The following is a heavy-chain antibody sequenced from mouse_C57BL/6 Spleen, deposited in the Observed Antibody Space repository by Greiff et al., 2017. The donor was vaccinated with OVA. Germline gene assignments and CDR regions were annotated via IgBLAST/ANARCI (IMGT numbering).Heavy chain of an antibody. CDR3: ARHPLYYYGTPWYFDV. CDR1: GFTFSSYT. CDR2: ISGGGGNT. J-gene: IGHJ1*03. Sequence: EVQVVESGGGLVKPGGSLKLSCAASGFTFSSYTMSWVRQTPEKRLEWVATISGGGGNTYYPDSVKGRFTISRDNAKNTLYLQMSSLRSEDTALYYCARHPLYYYGTPWYFDVWGTGTTVTVSS. D-gene: IGHD1-1*01. V-gene: IGHV5-9*01.